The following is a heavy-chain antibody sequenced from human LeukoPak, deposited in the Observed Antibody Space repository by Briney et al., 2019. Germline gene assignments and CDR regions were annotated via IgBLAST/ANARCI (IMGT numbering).Heavy chain of an antibody. V-gene: IGHV4-61*02. CDR2: IYTSGST. J-gene: IGHJ4*02. CDR3: ARENGMITFGGVIATFDY. Sequence: IPSQTLSLTCTVSGGSISSGSYYWRWIRQPAGKGLEWIGRIYTSGSTNYNPSLNSRVTISVDTSKNQFSLKLSSVTAADTAVYYCARENGMITFGGVIATFDYWGQGTLVTVSS. CDR1: GGSISSGSYY. D-gene: IGHD3-16*02.